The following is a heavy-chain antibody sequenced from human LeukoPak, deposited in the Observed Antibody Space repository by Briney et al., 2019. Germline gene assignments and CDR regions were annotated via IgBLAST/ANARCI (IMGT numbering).Heavy chain of an antibody. V-gene: IGHV1-18*01. CDR1: GYTFTSYG. J-gene: IGHJ5*02. Sequence: ASVKVSCKASGYTFTSYGISWVRQAPGQGLEWMGWISAYNGNTNYAQKLQGRVTMTRDTSTSTVYMELSSLRSEDTAVYYCASLGSPEDNWFDPWGQGTPVTVSS. CDR3: ASLGSPEDNWFDP. CDR2: ISAYNGNT. D-gene: IGHD1-14*01.